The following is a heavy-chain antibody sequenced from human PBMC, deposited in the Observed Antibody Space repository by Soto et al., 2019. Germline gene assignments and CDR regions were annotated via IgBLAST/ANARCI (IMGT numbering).Heavy chain of an antibody. CDR3: ARHRLVRGVIHNWFDP. Sequence: SETLSLTCTVSGGSISSNTYYWGWIRQPPGKGLEWIGSMYYSGNTYYNPSLQSRVTISVDTSKNQFSLKLSSVTAADTAVYYCARHRLVRGVIHNWFDPWGLGTLVTVSS. D-gene: IGHD3-10*01. J-gene: IGHJ5*02. CDR2: MYYSGNT. CDR1: GGSISSNTYY. V-gene: IGHV4-39*01.